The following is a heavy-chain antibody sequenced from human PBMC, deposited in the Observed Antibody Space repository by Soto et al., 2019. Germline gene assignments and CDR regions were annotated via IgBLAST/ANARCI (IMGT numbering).Heavy chain of an antibody. J-gene: IGHJ6*02. D-gene: IGHD1-1*01. CDR3: AREEQSTDYYYYYGMDV. CDR2: INPSGGST. V-gene: IGHV1-46*01. Sequence: QVQLVQSGAEVKKPGASVKVSCKASGCTFTSYYMHWVRQAPGQGLEWMGIINPSGGSTSYAQKFQGRVTMTRDTSTSTVYMELSSLRSEDTAVYYCAREEQSTDYYYYYGMDVWGQGTTVTVSS. CDR1: GCTFTSYY.